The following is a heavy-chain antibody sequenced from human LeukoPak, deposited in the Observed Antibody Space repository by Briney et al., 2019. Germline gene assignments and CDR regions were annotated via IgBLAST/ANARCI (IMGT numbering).Heavy chain of an antibody. V-gene: IGHV4-59*01. J-gene: IGHJ3*02. CDR3: ARGLHGDYAPFDI. D-gene: IGHD4-17*01. CDR2: IYYSGST. Sequence: SETLSLTCTVSGGSISSYYWSWIRQPPGKGLEWIGYIYYSGSTNYNPSLKSRVTISVDTSKNQFSLKLSSVTAAGTAVYYCARGLHGDYAPFDIWGQGTMVTVSS. CDR1: GGSISSYY.